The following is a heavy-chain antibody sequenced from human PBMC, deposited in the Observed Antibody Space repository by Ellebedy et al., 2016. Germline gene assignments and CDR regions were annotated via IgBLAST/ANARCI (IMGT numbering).Heavy chain of an antibody. CDR2: IKQDGSER. CDR3: VRASSWSNFDY. J-gene: IGHJ4*02. Sequence: GESLKISCAASEFTFSSYWMTWVRQAPGKGLEWVANIKQDGSERSYVDSVKGRFTISRDNAKNSLYLQMDSLRAEDTAVYYCVRASSWSNFDYWGQGTLVTVSS. CDR1: EFTFSSYW. D-gene: IGHD6-13*01. V-gene: IGHV3-7*04.